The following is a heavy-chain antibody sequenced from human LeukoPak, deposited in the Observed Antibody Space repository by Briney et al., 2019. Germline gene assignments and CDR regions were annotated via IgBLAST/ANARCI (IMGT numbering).Heavy chain of an antibody. CDR2: IIPIFGTA. V-gene: IGHV1-69*05. CDR1: GGTFSSYA. Sequence: GSSVKVSCEAPGGTFSSYAISWVRQAPGQGLEWMGGIIPIFGTANYAQKFQGRVTITTNESTSTAYMELSSLRSEDTAVYYCASYTTWARLGGYYMDVWGKGTTVTVSS. D-gene: IGHD3-16*01. CDR3: ASYTTWARLGGYYMDV. J-gene: IGHJ6*03.